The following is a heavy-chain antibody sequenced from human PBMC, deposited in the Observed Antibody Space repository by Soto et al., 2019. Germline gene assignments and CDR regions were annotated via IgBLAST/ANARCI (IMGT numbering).Heavy chain of an antibody. D-gene: IGHD1-26*01. Sequence: QVHLVQSGAEMKKPGSSVKVSCKVSGGDLRNSGISWVRQAPGQGLEWMGGIFPLLAMVDYSQKFQGRVTITADESTNTAYMDLGSLRSEDTAVYYGAKEDGAGFKSWGEGTLVIVSS. J-gene: IGHJ4*02. CDR3: AKEDGAGFKS. CDR2: IFPLLAMV. V-gene: IGHV1-69*04. CDR1: GGDLRNSG.